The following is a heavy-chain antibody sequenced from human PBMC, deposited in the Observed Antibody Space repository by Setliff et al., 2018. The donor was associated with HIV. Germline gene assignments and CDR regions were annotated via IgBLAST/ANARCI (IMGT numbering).Heavy chain of an antibody. CDR3: ARHEIGGYSYYFDY. D-gene: IGHD5-18*01. Sequence: SETLSLTCTVSGDSISSYYWSWIRQPPGKGLEWIGYIYSTGSTNYNPSLRSRVTISVDTSKNQFSLKLTSVTAADTAVYYCARHEIGGYSYYFDYWGQGTLVTVSS. J-gene: IGHJ4*02. CDR1: GDSISSYY. V-gene: IGHV4-4*09. CDR2: IYSTGST.